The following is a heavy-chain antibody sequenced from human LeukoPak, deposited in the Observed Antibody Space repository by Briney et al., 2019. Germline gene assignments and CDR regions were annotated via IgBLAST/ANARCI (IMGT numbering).Heavy chain of an antibody. J-gene: IGHJ4*02. CDR1: GFTFSSYG. D-gene: IGHD2-15*01. CDR3: ARDRYCSGGSCSSAADC. V-gene: IGHV3-33*01. Sequence: PGRSLRLSCAASGFTFSSYGMHWVRQTPGKGLEWVAVIWYDGNNKYYAVSVKGRFSISRDNSKNTLYLQMNSLRAEDTAVYYCARDRYCSGGSCSSAADCWGQGTLVTVSS. CDR2: IWYDGNNK.